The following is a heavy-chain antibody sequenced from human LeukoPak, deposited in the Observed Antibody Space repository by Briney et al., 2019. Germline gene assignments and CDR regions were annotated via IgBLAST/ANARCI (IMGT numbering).Heavy chain of an antibody. CDR2: ISGSGGST. J-gene: IGHJ4*02. Sequence: PGGSLRLSCAASGFTFSSYAMSWVRQAPGKGLEWVSAISGSGGSTYYADSVKGRFTISRDNSKNTLYLQMNSLRAEDTAVYYCAKRPNYYDSSGYWVYWGQGNLVTVSS. CDR3: AKRPNYYDSSGYWVY. D-gene: IGHD3-22*01. V-gene: IGHV3-23*01. CDR1: GFTFSSYA.